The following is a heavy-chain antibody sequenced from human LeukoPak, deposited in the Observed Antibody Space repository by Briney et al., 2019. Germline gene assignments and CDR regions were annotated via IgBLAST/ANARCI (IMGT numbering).Heavy chain of an antibody. V-gene: IGHV3-30*02. CDR2: IRYDGSNK. D-gene: IGHD1-26*01. J-gene: IGHJ4*02. CDR3: AKDLSGSYSRGFDY. CDR1: GVTISIHG. Sequence: GGSLRHSCAPSGVTISIHGMYWVRDTPGEGGGCGAFIRYDGSNKYYADSVKGRFTISRDNSKNTLYLQMNSLRAEDTAVYYCAKDLSGSYSRGFDYWGQGTLVTVSS.